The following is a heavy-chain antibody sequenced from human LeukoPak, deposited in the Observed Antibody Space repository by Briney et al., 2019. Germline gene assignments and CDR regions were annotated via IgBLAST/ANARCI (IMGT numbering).Heavy chain of an antibody. Sequence: GGSLRLSCAASGFTFDEYGMIWVRQAPGKGLEWVSAINSNGGSTGYADSVKGRFTMSRDNVKNSLYLQRDSLRAEDTALYYCARVQRWGYSNYFDYWGQGTLVTVSS. J-gene: IGHJ4*02. CDR3: ARVQRWGYSNYFDY. V-gene: IGHV3-20*04. D-gene: IGHD4-11*01. CDR2: INSNGGST. CDR1: GFTFDEYG.